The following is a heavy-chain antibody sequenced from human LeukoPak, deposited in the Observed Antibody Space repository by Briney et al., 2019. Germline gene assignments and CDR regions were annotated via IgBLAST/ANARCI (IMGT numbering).Heavy chain of an antibody. D-gene: IGHD6-13*01. CDR1: GGSISSSSYY. J-gene: IGHJ4*02. Sequence: SETLSLTCTVSGGSISSSSYYWGWIRQPPGKGLEWIGSIYYSGSTHYNPSLKSRVTISVDTSKNQFSLKLSSVTAADTAVYYCARYSSTWCFDYWGQGTLVTVSS. CDR2: IYYSGST. CDR3: ARYSSTWCFDY. V-gene: IGHV4-39*01.